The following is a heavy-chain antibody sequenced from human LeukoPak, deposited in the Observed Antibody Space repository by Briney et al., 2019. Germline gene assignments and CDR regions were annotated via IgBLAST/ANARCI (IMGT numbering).Heavy chain of an antibody. CDR2: IYYSGST. V-gene: IGHV4-39*07. Sequence: SETLSLTCTVSGGSISSSSYYWGWIHQPPGKGLEWIGSIYYSGSTYYNPSLKSRVTISVDTSKNQFSLKLSSVTAADTAVYYCLGGGLWFGELSARIDYWGQGTLVTVSS. CDR3: LGGGLWFGELSARIDY. J-gene: IGHJ4*02. D-gene: IGHD3-10*01. CDR1: GGSISSSSYY.